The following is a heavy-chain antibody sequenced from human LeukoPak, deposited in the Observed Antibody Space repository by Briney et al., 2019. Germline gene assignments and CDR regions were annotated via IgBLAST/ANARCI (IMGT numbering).Heavy chain of an antibody. CDR2: IKQDGSQK. Sequence: GGSLRLSCAASAFTFSTYAMHWVRQAPGKGLEWVANIKQDGSQKYYVDSVKGRFTISRDNAKNSLYLQMNSLRAEDTAVYYCAKNIRRDGVYYYYMDVWGKGTTVTVSS. D-gene: IGHD4-17*01. CDR1: AFTFSTYA. V-gene: IGHV3-7*03. CDR3: AKNIRRDGVYYYYMDV. J-gene: IGHJ6*03.